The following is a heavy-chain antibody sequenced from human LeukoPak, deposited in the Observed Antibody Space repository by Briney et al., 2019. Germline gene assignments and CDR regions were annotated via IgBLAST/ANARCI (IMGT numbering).Heavy chain of an antibody. CDR2: ISAYNVNA. V-gene: IGHV1-18*01. CDR1: GYTFTSYG. Sequence: ASVKVSCKASGYTFTSYGISWVRQAPGQGLEWMGWISAYNVNANFAQKLQGRVTMTTDTSTNTAYMELRSLRSDDTSVYYCASWAGYCSSNNCYATSLDYWGQGTLVTVSA. CDR3: ASWAGYCSSNNCYATSLDY. J-gene: IGHJ4*02. D-gene: IGHD2-2*01.